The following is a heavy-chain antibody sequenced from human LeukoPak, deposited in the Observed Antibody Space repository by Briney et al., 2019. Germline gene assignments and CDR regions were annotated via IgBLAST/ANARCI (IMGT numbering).Heavy chain of an antibody. V-gene: IGHV1-69*04. CDR2: IIPILGIA. D-gene: IGHD1-26*01. CDR3: ARSYSGSPDY. CDR1: GYTFTSYG. J-gene: IGHJ4*02. Sequence: GASVKVSCKASGYTFTSYGISWVRQAPGQGLEWMGRIIPILGIANYAQKFQGRVTITADKSTSTAYMELSSLRSEDTAVYYCARSYSGSPDYWGQGTLVTVSS.